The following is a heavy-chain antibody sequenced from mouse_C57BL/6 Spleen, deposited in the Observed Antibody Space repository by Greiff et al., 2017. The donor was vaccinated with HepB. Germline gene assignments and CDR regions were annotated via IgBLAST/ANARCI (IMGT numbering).Heavy chain of an antibody. Sequence: EVKLVESGGGLVKPGGSLKLSCAASGFTFSDYGMHWVRQSPEKGLEWVAYISSGSSTIYYADTVKGRFTIARDNAKNTLFLQMTSLRSEDTAMYDCARELRQSGFDYWGQGTTLTVSS. CDR2: ISSGSSTI. CDR3: ARELRQSGFDY. J-gene: IGHJ2*01. D-gene: IGHD4-1*01. CDR1: GFTFSDYG. V-gene: IGHV5-17*01.